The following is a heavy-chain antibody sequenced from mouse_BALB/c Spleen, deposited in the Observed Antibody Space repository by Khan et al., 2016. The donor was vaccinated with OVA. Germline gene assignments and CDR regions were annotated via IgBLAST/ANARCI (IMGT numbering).Heavy chain of an antibody. CDR3: SRDHYRYDGYAMDY. Sequence: DLVKPGASVKLSCKASGYTFTNYWINWIKQRPGQGLEWIGRIATGSGSPYYNEMFKGKATLTVDTSSSTAYIQLSSLSSEDSAVYFCSRDHYRYDGYAMDYWGQGTSVTVSS. D-gene: IGHD2-14*01. J-gene: IGHJ4*01. CDR2: IATGSGSP. CDR1: GYTFTNYW. V-gene: IGHV1S41*01.